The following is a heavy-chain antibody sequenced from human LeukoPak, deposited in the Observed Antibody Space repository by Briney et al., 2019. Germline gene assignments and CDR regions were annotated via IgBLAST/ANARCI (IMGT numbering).Heavy chain of an antibody. CDR2: ISSNSSHT. Sequence: SGGSLRLSCAASGFTFSSYRMNWVRQAPGKGQVWVSLISSNSSHTYNADSVKGRFTISRDNAKNSLYLEMNSLRVEDTAVYYCARTRDGYNFGPFDCWGQGTLVTVSS. CDR3: ARTRDGYNFGPFDC. J-gene: IGHJ4*02. D-gene: IGHD5-24*01. CDR1: GFTFSSYR. V-gene: IGHV3-21*01.